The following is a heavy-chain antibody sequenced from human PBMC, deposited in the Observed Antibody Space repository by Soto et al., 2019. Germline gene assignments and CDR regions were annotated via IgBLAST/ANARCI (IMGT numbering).Heavy chain of an antibody. D-gene: IGHD3-10*01. CDR2: ISSSGSSI. CDR3: ARVRFGEWGYAMDV. V-gene: IGHV3-11*01. Sequence: GGSLRLSCAASGLTFSDCYMNWIRQAPGKGLEWVSYISSSGSSINYAGSVKGRFTISRDNAKSSLYLQMNSLRAEDTAMYYCARVRFGEWGYAMDVWGQGTTVTVSS. CDR1: GLTFSDCY. J-gene: IGHJ6*02.